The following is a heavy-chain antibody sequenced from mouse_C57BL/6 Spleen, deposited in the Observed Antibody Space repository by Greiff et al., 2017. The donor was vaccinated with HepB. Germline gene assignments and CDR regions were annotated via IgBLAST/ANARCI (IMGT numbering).Heavy chain of an antibody. CDR3: ARSDGFYWYFDV. CDR1: GYTFTSYW. Sequence: VQLQQPGTELVKPGASVKLSCKASGYTFTSYWMHWVKQRPGQGLEWIGNINPSNGGTNYNEKFKSKATLTVDKSSSTAYMQLSSLTSEDSAVHYCARSDGFYWYFDVWGTGTTVTVSS. V-gene: IGHV1-53*01. D-gene: IGHD2-3*01. J-gene: IGHJ1*03. CDR2: INPSNGGT.